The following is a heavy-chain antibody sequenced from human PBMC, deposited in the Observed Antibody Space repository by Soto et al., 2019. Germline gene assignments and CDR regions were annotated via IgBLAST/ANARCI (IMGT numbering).Heavy chain of an antibody. D-gene: IGHD3-22*01. CDR3: ARSMFYSDGSNYSPFDY. CDR2: IFYSGST. CDR1: GDSISSSNYF. J-gene: IGHJ4*02. Sequence: SETLSLTCTVSGDSISSSNYFWGWIRQPPGKGLEWIGTIFYSGSTYYNPSLKSRVTISIDASKNQFSLRLSSVTAADTAVYYCARSMFYSDGSNYSPFDYWGQGTLVTVSS. V-gene: IGHV4-39*07.